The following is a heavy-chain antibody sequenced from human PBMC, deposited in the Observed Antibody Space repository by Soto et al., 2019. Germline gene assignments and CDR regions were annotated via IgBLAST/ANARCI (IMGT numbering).Heavy chain of an antibody. CDR2: ISADGDST. D-gene: IGHD3-10*01. CDR1: GFTFSSFA. J-gene: IGHJ5*02. V-gene: IGHV3-23*01. Sequence: GGSLRLSCAASGFTFSSFAMTWVRQAPGKGLEWVSLISADGDSTNYADSVKGRFTISRDNSKSTLYLQMSSLRAEDTALYYCAKGGYGSGTYFTWGQGTLVTVSS. CDR3: AKGGYGSGTYFT.